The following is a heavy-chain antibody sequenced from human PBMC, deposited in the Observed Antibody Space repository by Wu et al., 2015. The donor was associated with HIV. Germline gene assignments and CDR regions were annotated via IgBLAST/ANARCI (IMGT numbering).Heavy chain of an antibody. CDR3: ARHKYPGATPRFYQLGFDP. D-gene: IGHD2-15*01. CDR1: GYTFTSYG. J-gene: IGHJ5*02. Sequence: QVHLVQSGAEVKKPGSSVKVSCKASGYTFTSYGISWVRQAPGQGLEWMGWISAYNGNTNYAQKLQGRVTMTTDTSTSTAYMELRSLRSDDTAVYYCARHKYPGATPRFYQLGFDPWGQGTLVTVSS. CDR2: ISAYNGNT. V-gene: IGHV1-18*01.